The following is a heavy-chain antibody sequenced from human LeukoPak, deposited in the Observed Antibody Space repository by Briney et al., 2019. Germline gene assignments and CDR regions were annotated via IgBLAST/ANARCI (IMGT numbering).Heavy chain of an antibody. CDR1: GGSFRGYY. Sequence: SETLSLTCDVYGGSFRGYYWSWIRQPPGKGLEWIGEINRSGSTYYNPSLKSRVTISVDTSKNQFSLKLSSVTAADTAVYYCARVGYTYGDPGYYYYYMDVWGKGTTVTISS. CDR2: INRSGST. V-gene: IGHV4-34*01. CDR3: ARVGYTYGDPGYYYYYMDV. J-gene: IGHJ6*03. D-gene: IGHD5-18*01.